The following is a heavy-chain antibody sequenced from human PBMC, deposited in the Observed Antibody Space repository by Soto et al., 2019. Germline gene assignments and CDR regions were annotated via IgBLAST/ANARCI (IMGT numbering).Heavy chain of an antibody. CDR3: ARDQPPLRYFDWLSDYYGMDV. D-gene: IGHD3-9*01. CDR2: IKQDGSEK. Sequence: GGSLRLSCAASGFTFSSYWMSWVRQAPGKGLERVANIKQDGSEKYYVDSVKGRFTISRDNAKNSLYLQMNSLRAEDTAVYYCARDQPPLRYFDWLSDYYGMDVWGQGTTVTVSS. V-gene: IGHV3-7*03. CDR1: GFTFSSYW. J-gene: IGHJ6*02.